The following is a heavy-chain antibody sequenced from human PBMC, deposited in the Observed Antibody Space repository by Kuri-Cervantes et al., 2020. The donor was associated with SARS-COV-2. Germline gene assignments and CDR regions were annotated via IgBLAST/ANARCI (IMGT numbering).Heavy chain of an antibody. V-gene: IGHV3-21*01. J-gene: IGHJ3*01. CDR2: LSSSSSYI. CDR3: ARVMYGDYPGHHDTFDV. Sequence: GESLKISCVVSGFTFSNQGMNWVRQAPGKGLEWVSSLSSSSSYIYYADSVRGRFTISRDNARNSLHLQMNSLRVDDTAVYYCARVMYGDYPGHHDTFDVWGQGTMVTVSS. D-gene: IGHD4-17*01. CDR1: GFTFSNQG.